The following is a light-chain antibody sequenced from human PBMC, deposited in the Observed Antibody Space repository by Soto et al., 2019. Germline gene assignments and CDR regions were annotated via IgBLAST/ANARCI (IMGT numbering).Light chain of an antibody. CDR3: QTWGTGIHVV. V-gene: IGLV4-69*01. Sequence: QSVLTQSPSASASLGASVKLTCTLSSGHRSYAIAWHQQQPEKGPRFLMKLNSDGSHRKGDGIPDRFSGSTSGAERYLTISSLQSEDEADYYCQTWGTGIHVVFGGGTKLTGL. CDR2: LNSDGSH. J-gene: IGLJ2*01. CDR1: SGHRSYA.